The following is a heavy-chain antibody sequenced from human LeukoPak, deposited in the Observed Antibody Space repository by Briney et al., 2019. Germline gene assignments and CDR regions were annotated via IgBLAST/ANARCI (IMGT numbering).Heavy chain of an antibody. D-gene: IGHD3-10*01. CDR1: SGSISSYY. CDR2: IYYSGAT. V-gene: IGHV4-59*01. Sequence: SQTLSLTCTVSSGSISSYYWSCIRQPPGKGLEWIGYIYYSGATNYNPSLKGRVTISVDTSKNQFSLNMSSVTVADTAVYYCARSGTHAAPGDYWGQGALVTVSS. CDR3: ARSGTHAAPGDY. J-gene: IGHJ4*02.